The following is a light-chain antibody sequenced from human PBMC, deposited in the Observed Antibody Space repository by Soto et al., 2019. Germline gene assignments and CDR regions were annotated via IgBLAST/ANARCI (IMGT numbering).Light chain of an antibody. CDR2: EVI. V-gene: IGLV2-14*01. CDR3: CSYTTTDTLFV. J-gene: IGLJ1*01. Sequence: QSALTQPASVSGSPGQSITISCTGTSSDIGDFNYVSWYQQHPGKAPKPMIFEVINRPSGVSNRFSGSKSGNTASLTISGLQADDEADYYCCSYTTTDTLFVFGSGTKVTVL. CDR1: SSDIGDFNY.